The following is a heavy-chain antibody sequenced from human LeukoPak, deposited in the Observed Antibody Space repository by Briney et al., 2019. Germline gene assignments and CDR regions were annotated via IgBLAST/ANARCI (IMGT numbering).Heavy chain of an antibody. Sequence: GGSLRLSCAASGFTFSSYATSWVRQAPGKGLDWVSTISGSAVSTFYADSVKGRFTISRDNSKNTVYLQMNSLRAEDTAVYYCAKSTGGSFDYWGQGTLVTVSS. D-gene: IGHD3-16*01. CDR2: ISGSAVST. J-gene: IGHJ4*02. CDR3: AKSTGGSFDY. V-gene: IGHV3-23*01. CDR1: GFTFSSYA.